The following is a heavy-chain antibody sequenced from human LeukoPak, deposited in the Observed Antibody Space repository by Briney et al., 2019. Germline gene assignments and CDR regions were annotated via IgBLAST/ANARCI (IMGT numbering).Heavy chain of an antibody. CDR2: ISWNSGSI. J-gene: IGHJ4*02. D-gene: IGHD6-19*01. V-gene: IGHV3-9*01. Sequence: PGGSLRLSCAASGFTFDDYAMHWVRQAPGKGLEWVSGISWNSGSIGYADSVKGRFTISRDNSKNTLYLQMNSLRAEDTAVYYCAKDPIAVAGLGQFDYWGQGTLVTVSS. CDR1: GFTFDDYA. CDR3: AKDPIAVAGLGQFDY.